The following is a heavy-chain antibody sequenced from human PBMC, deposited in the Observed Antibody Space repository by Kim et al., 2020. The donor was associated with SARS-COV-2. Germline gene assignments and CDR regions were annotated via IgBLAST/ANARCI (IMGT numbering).Heavy chain of an antibody. CDR3: ARGCSDYDREFGI. Sequence: SETLSLTCTVSGGSISSYYWSWIRQPPGKGLEWIGYIYYSGSTNYNPSLKSRVTISVDTSTNQVSLKLSSVTAADTAMYYCARGCSDYDREFGICGQGTMVTVSS. J-gene: IGHJ3*02. D-gene: IGHD5-12*01. V-gene: IGHV4-59*01. CDR2: IYYSGST. CDR1: GGSISSYY.